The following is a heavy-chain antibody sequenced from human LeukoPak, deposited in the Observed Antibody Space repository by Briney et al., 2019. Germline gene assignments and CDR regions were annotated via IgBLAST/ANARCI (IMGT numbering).Heavy chain of an antibody. V-gene: IGHV4-31*03. Sequence: SETLSLTCTVSGGSIRSSYYYWGWIRRHPGKGLEWIGYIYYSGSTYYNPSLKSRVTIMADTSKNQFSLKLSSVTAADTAIYYCARPNYYDSGGHLPVVYPSDYWGQGTLVTVSS. D-gene: IGHD3-22*01. CDR1: GGSIRSSYYY. J-gene: IGHJ4*02. CDR3: ARPNYYDSGGHLPVVYPSDY. CDR2: IYYSGST.